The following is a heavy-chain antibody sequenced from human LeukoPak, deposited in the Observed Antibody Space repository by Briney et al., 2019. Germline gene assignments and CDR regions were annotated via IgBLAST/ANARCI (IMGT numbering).Heavy chain of an antibody. D-gene: IGHD2-15*01. Sequence: PGGSLRLSCAASGFTFSNHGMNWVRQAPGKGLEWVSSISSSSSYIYYADSVKGRFTISRDNAKNSLYLQMNSLRAEDTAVYYCARTIAGDIVVVVAAAPPYDAFDIWGQGTMVTVSS. V-gene: IGHV3-21*01. CDR1: GFTFSNHG. CDR2: ISSSSSYI. J-gene: IGHJ3*02. CDR3: ARTIAGDIVVVVAAAPPYDAFDI.